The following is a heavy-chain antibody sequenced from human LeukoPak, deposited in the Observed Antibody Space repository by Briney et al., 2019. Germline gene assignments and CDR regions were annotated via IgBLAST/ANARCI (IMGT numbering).Heavy chain of an antibody. V-gene: IGHV1-18*01. D-gene: IGHD1-14*01. J-gene: IGHJ4*02. CDR2: ISAYNGNT. CDR1: AYTFTSYS. CDR3: ARGGTTDWLHFDY. Sequence: ASVTVSCNAAAYTFTSYSISWVRQTPGQGLEGLGWISAYNGNTNYEHKPPVKGTMTTYTSTSTAYMELRSLRSEDPAVYYCARGGTTDWLHFDYWGQGSMVSVSS.